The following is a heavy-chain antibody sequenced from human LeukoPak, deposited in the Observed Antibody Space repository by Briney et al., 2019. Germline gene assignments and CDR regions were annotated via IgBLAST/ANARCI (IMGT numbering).Heavy chain of an antibody. Sequence: ECLANITADGSEKYYVDSVTGRLTISRDNAKNSLYLQMKSLRVEDTAVYYCARDKYGGTDYWGQGTLVTVSS. V-gene: IGHV3-7*03. J-gene: IGHJ4*02. D-gene: IGHD2-8*01. CDR3: ARDKYGGTDY. CDR2: ITADGSEK.